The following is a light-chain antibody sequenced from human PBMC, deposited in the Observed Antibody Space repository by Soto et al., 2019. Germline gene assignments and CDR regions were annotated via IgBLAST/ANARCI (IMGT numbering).Light chain of an antibody. Sequence: EIVLTQSPATLSLSPGERATLSCRASQSVSSYLAWYQQKPGQAPRLLISDASNRATGIPARFSGSGSGTDFTLPISRLEPEDFAAYYCQLRSNWLFTFGPGTKVDIK. CDR3: QLRSNWLFT. CDR1: QSVSSY. V-gene: IGKV3-11*01. J-gene: IGKJ3*01. CDR2: DAS.